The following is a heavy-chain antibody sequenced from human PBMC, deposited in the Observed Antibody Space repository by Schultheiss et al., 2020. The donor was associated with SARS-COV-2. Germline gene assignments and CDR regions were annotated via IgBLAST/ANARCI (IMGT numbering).Heavy chain of an antibody. CDR3: ARDLGVYNALDV. J-gene: IGHJ6*02. CDR2: IISSSTI. Sequence: GGSLRLSCAASGFTFSDYYINWVRQAPGKGLEWVSSIISSSTIYYADSVRGRFTISGDNAKNSLYLQMNSLSAEDTAVYYCARDLGVYNALDVWGQGTTVTVSS. CDR1: GFTFSDYY. V-gene: IGHV3-69-1*01. D-gene: IGHD2-8*01.